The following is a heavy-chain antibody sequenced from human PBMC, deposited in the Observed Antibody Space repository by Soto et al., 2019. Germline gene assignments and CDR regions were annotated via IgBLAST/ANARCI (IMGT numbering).Heavy chain of an antibody. CDR3: ARVDDYGVSFDY. CDR2: ISYDGSNK. D-gene: IGHD4-17*01. CDR1: GFTFSSYA. Sequence: VQLVESGGGVVQPGRSLRLSCAASGFTFSSYAMHWVRQAPGKGLEWVAVISYDGSNKYYADSVKGRFTISRDNSKNTLYLQMNSLRAEDTAVYYCARVDDYGVSFDYWGQGTLVTVSS. J-gene: IGHJ4*02. V-gene: IGHV3-30-3*01.